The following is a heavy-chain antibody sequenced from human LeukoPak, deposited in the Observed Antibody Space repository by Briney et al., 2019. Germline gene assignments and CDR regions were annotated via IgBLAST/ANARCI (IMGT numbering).Heavy chain of an antibody. V-gene: IGHV3-23*01. CDR3: ARRPGDWYFDL. D-gene: IGHD7-27*01. J-gene: IGHJ2*01. CDR2: ISGSGGTT. CDR1: GFTFSSYA. Sequence: GGSLRLSCAASGFTFSSYAMSWVRQAPGKGLEWVSAISGSGGTTYYADSVKGRFTISRDNSKNTLYLQMNSLRAEDTAVYYCARRPGDWYFDLWGRGTLVTVSS.